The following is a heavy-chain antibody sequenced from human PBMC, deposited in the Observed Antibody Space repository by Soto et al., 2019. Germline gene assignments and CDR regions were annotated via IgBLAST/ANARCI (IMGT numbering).Heavy chain of an antibody. V-gene: IGHV1-8*02. CDR2: INLNSGHT. D-gene: IGHD6-19*01. CDR3: ARGRGWRDY. J-gene: IGHJ4*02. CDR1: GYTFTGYY. Sequence: ASVKVSCKASGYTFTGYYMHWVRQAAGQGLEWMGWINLNSGHTDYAQRFQGRVTMTRNTSLSTAYMELTSLSSEDTAVYYCARGRGWRDYWGQGTLVTVSS.